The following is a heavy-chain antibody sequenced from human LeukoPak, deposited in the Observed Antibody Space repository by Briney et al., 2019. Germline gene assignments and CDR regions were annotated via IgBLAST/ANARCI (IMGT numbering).Heavy chain of an antibody. V-gene: IGHV4-4*02. J-gene: IGHJ3*02. CDR2: IYHSGST. D-gene: IGHD1-7*01. CDR3: ARVRSGYNWNYGMDAFDI. CDR1: GGSISSSNW. Sequence: KSSETLSLTCAVSGGSISSSNWWSWVRQPPGKGLEWIGEIYHSGSTNYNPSLKSRVTISVDKSKNQFSLKLSSVTAADTAVYYCARVRSGYNWNYGMDAFDIWGQGTMVTVSS.